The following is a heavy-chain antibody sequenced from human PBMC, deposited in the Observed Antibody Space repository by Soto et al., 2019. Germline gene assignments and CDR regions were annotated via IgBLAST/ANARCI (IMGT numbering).Heavy chain of an antibody. D-gene: IGHD3-22*01. CDR1: GGSISSYY. CDR3: VGSGYYSIDY. J-gene: IGHJ4*02. Sequence: QVQLQESGPGLVKPSETLSLTCTVSGGSISSYYWSWIRQPPGKGLEWIGYIYYSGSTNYNPSLKRRVTISVDTSNNQFSLKLSSVTAADTAVYYCVGSGYYSIDYWGQGTLVTVSS. CDR2: IYYSGST. V-gene: IGHV4-59*08.